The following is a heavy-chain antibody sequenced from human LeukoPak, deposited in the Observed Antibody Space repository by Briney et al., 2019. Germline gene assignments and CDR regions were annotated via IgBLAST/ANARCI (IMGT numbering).Heavy chain of an antibody. D-gene: IGHD6-19*01. V-gene: IGHV3-9*01. Sequence: GGSLRLSCAASGFTFDDYAMHWVRQAPGKSLEWVSGISWNSGSIGYADSVEGRFTISRDNAKNSLYLQMNSLRAEDTALYYCAKDAPRGAVAGVFDYWGQGTLVTVSS. CDR1: GFTFDDYA. CDR3: AKDAPRGAVAGVFDY. CDR2: ISWNSGSI. J-gene: IGHJ4*02.